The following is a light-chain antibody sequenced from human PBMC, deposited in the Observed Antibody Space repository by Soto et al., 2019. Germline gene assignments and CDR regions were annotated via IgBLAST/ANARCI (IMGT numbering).Light chain of an antibody. V-gene: IGLV1-40*01. J-gene: IGLJ1*01. CDR2: GNS. CDR1: SSNSWAGYD. CDR3: QSYDRSLRTSV. Sequence: QSVLTQLPSVSGAPVQSVTISCSGSSSNSWAGYDVNLYRQLPGTAPKLVIYGNSDRPSAVPTRFSGAKSVTSASLAITGLQAENEADYFCQSYDRSLRTSVFGTGPKAPVL.